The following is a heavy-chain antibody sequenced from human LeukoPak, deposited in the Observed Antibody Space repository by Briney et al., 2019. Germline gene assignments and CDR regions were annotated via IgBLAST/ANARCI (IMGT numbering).Heavy chain of an antibody. V-gene: IGHV3-23*01. J-gene: IGHJ5*02. CDR1: GFTFSSYD. D-gene: IGHD6-19*01. CDR2: ISGNGGST. Sequence: GGSLRLSCAASGFTFSSYDMTWVRQAPGKGLEWVSAISGNGGSTYYADSVKGRFTISRDNSKNTLYLQMNSLRAEDTAVYFCAKERASYSSGWYGSPIDPWGQGTLVTVSS. CDR3: AKERASYSSGWYGSPIDP.